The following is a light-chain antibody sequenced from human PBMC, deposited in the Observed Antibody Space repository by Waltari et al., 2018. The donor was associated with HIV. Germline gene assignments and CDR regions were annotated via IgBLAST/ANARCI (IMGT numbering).Light chain of an antibody. V-gene: IGKV1-39*01. CDR2: AAS. J-gene: IGKJ4*02. CDR3: QQSRSTPLT. CDR1: ESIYPY. Sequence: DIHLSQSPSSLSASVGDSVTITCRASESIYPYLNLFQHTPKKAPKLIIFAASNLESGVPSRFRGRGSGAVFTLTISSLQLGDFATYYCQQSRSTPLTFGGGTRVE.